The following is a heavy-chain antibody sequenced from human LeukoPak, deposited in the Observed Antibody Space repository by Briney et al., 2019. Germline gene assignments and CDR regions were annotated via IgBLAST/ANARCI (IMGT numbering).Heavy chain of an antibody. V-gene: IGHV3-11*03. J-gene: IGHJ4*02. CDR1: GFTFSDYY. CDR3: ATSVDTALDFDY. CDR2: ISSSSTYT. Sequence: GGSLRLSCAATGFTFSDYYRSWIRQAPGKGLEWVSYISSSSTYTNYADSVKGRFTIYRDNAKNSLYLQMNSLRAEDTAVYYCATSVDTALDFDYWGPGTLVTVSS. D-gene: IGHD5-18*01.